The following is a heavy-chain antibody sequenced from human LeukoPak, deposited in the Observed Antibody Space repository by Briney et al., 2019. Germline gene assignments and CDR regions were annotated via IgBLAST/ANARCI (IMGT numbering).Heavy chain of an antibody. D-gene: IGHD1-26*01. CDR1: GYTFTGYY. Sequence: ASVKVSCKASGYTFTGYYMHWVRQAPGQGLEWMGWISAYNGNTNYAQKLQGRVTMTTDTSTSTAYMELGSLRSDDTAVYYCAKMEYSGSYLDYWGQGTLVTVSS. CDR3: AKMEYSGSYLDY. CDR2: ISAYNGNT. V-gene: IGHV1-18*04. J-gene: IGHJ4*02.